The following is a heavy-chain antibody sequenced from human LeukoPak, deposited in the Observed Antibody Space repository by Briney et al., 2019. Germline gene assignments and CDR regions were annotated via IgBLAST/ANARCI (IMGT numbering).Heavy chain of an antibody. J-gene: IGHJ4*02. CDR2: ISSGGITK. D-gene: IGHD6-13*01. CDR3: SSLNSSSWLFDY. CDR1: GFTFSDYY. Sequence: KPGGSLRLSCAASGFTFSDYYMSWIRQAPGKGREWVSYISSGGITKYYADSVKGRSTISRDNAKNSLYLQMNSLRAEDTAVYYCSSLNSSSWLFDYWGQGTLVTVSS. V-gene: IGHV3-11*01.